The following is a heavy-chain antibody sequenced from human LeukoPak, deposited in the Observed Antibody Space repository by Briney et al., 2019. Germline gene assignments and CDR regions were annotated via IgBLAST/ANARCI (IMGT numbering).Heavy chain of an antibody. D-gene: IGHD2-15*01. CDR2: IYYSGST. CDR1: GGSISNYY. V-gene: IGHV4-59*01. Sequence: PSETLSLTCTVSGGSISNYYWSWIRQPPGKGLEWIGYIYYSGSTNYNPSLKSRVTISVDTSKNQFSLKLSSVTAADTAVYYCARERGGGSCYDYWGQGTLVTVSS. CDR3: ARERGGGSCYDY. J-gene: IGHJ4*02.